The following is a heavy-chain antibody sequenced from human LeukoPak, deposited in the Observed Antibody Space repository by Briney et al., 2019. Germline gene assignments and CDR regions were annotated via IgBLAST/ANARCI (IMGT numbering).Heavy chain of an antibody. CDR3: ARDYRRKQWPFDY. Sequence: GGSLRLSCAASGFTFSSYSMNWVRQAPGKGLEWVSSISSSSSYIYYADSVKGRVTISRDNAKNSLYLQVNSLRAEDTAVYYCARDYRRKQWPFDYWGQGTLVTVSS. CDR1: GFTFSSYS. D-gene: IGHD6-19*01. CDR2: ISSSSSYI. V-gene: IGHV3-21*01. J-gene: IGHJ4*02.